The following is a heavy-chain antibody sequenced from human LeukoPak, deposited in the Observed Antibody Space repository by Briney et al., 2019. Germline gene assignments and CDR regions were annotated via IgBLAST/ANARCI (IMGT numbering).Heavy chain of an antibody. CDR3: ASGSSGSYYGVDY. D-gene: IGHD3-10*01. J-gene: IGHJ4*02. CDR1: GSIFTSYW. CDR2: IYPGDSDT. Sequence: GASPQISCECSGSIFTSYWIGWGRQLPGKGLEWMGIIYPGDSDTRYSPSLQGQVTISADKSISTASLQWSSLKASDTAVYFCASGSSGSYYGVDYWGQGTLVTVSS. V-gene: IGHV5-51*01.